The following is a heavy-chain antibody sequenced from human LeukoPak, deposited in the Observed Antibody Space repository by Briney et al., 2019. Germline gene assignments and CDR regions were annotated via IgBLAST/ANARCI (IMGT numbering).Heavy chain of an antibody. D-gene: IGHD3-9*01. CDR3: AREEGGPLLRYFDCFGGPRWFDP. V-gene: IGHV1-2*02. Sequence: GASVKVSCKASGYTFTGYYMHWVRQAPGQGLEWMGWINPNSGGTNYAQKFQGRVTMTRDTSISTAYMELSRLRSDDTAVYYCAREEGGPLLRYFDCFGGPRWFDPWGQGTLVTVSS. J-gene: IGHJ5*02. CDR2: INPNSGGT. CDR1: GYTFTGYY.